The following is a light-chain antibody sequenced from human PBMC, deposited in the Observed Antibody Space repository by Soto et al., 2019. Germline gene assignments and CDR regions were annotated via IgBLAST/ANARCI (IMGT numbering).Light chain of an antibody. J-gene: IGKJ2*01. CDR3: QQYGTSPRYT. CDR2: GAS. CDR1: QSVGNNY. Sequence: ESVLTQSPGTLSLSPGERATLSCRASQSVGNNYLAWYQQKPGQAPRLLIYGASSRATGIPDRFIGSGSGTDLTLTISRLEPEDFAVYYCQQYGTSPRYTFGQGTKLEI. V-gene: IGKV3-20*01.